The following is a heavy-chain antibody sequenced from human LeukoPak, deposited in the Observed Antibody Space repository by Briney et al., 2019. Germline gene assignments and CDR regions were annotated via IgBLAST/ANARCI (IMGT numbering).Heavy chain of an antibody. D-gene: IGHD3-10*01. CDR2: VYNSGST. CDR3: ARDRELGY. CDR1: GDSISIYY. Sequence: SETLSLTCSVSGDSISIYYWSWIRQPPGKGLEWIGYVYNSGSTNYNPSLKSRVTISVDTSKNQFSLKLTSVTAADTAVYYCARDRELGYWGQGTLVTVSS. J-gene: IGHJ4*02. V-gene: IGHV4-59*01.